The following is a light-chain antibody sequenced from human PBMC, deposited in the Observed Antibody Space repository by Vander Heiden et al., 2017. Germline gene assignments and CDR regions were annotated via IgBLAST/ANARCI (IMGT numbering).Light chain of an antibody. CDR3: QQTYSLPFT. V-gene: IGKV1-39*01. CDR2: SAS. CDR1: QSISNF. J-gene: IGKJ4*01. Sequence: DIQMTQSPSSLSAYVGDRVAITCRASQSISNFLNWYQHKPGKAPNRLIYSASTLQTGVPSRFSGSASGTDFTLTISSLQPEDFATYYCQQTYSLPFTFGGGTKTEIK.